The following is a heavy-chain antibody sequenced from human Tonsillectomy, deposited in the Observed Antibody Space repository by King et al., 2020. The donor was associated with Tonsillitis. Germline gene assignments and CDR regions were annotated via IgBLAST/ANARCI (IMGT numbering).Heavy chain of an antibody. Sequence: DVQLVESGGGLVQPGRSLRLSCLASGFSFDDYAMTWFRQAPGKGLEWVGFIRIRAYGATTDYAASVRGRFIISRDDSKSSAYLQMNSLKTEDTAVYYCSRVRGNDWNLRDYSDSWGQGTLVIVSS. J-gene: IGHJ4*02. CDR1: GFSFDDYA. CDR2: IRIRAYGATT. D-gene: IGHD1-1*01. CDR3: SRVRGNDWNLRDYSDS. V-gene: IGHV3-49*03.